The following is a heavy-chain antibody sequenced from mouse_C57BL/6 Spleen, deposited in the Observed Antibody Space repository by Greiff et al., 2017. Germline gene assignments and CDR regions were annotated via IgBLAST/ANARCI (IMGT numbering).Heavy chain of an antibody. Sequence: VQLQQPGTELVQPGASVKLSCKASGYTFTSYWMHWVKQRPGQGLEWIGNINPSNGGTNYNEKLKSKATLTVDKSSSTAYMQLRSLTSEDSAVYYCARSFITTVVAHWYFDVWGTGTTVTVSS. CDR3: ARSFITTVVAHWYFDV. CDR1: GYTFTSYW. D-gene: IGHD1-1*01. J-gene: IGHJ1*03. CDR2: INPSNGGT. V-gene: IGHV1-53*01.